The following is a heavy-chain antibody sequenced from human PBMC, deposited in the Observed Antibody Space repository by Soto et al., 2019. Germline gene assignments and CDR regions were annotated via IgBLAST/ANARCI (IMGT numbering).Heavy chain of an antibody. Sequence: GASVKVSCKASGYTFTSSGVSWVRQAPGQGLEWMEWISAYNGNTNYAQKLQGRVTMTTDTSTSTAYMELRSLRSDDTAVYYCARGRVFLEWLLREFDYWGQGTLVTVSS. CDR3: ARGRVFLEWLLREFDY. CDR1: GYTFTSSG. J-gene: IGHJ4*01. D-gene: IGHD3-3*01. CDR2: ISAYNGNT. V-gene: IGHV1-18*01.